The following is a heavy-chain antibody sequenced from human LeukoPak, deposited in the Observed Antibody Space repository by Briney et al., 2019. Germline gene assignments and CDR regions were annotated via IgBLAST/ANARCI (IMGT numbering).Heavy chain of an antibody. CDR2: MNPNSGNT. D-gene: IGHD2-2*01. CDR1: GYTFTSYD. CDR3: ARDLSGFRSSTSKGYMDV. V-gene: IGHV1-8*01. Sequence: GASVKVSCKASGYTFTSYDINWVRQATGQGLEWMGWMNPNSGNTGYAQKFQGRVTMTRNTSISTAYMELSSLRSEDTAVYYCARDLSGFRSSTSKGYMDVWGKGTTVTVSS. J-gene: IGHJ6*03.